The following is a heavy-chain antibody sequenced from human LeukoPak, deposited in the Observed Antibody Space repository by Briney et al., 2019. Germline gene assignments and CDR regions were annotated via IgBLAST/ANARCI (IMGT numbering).Heavy chain of an antibody. V-gene: IGHV3-13*01. Sequence: GGALRLSCAASGFTFSNYDMHWVRQATGKGLEWVSAFHNAGDTHYSGYVKGRFDTSRENAKNSFYLQMNNLRAGGTAVYYCARGSCSSSGLYQKLNSLDVWGQGTPVTVSS. D-gene: IGHD2-2*01. J-gene: IGHJ6*02. CDR1: GFTFSNYD. CDR3: ARGSCSSSGLYQKLNSLDV. CDR2: FHNAGDT.